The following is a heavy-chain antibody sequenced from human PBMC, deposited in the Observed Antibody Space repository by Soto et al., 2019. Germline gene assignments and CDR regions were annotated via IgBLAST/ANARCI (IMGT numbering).Heavy chain of an antibody. D-gene: IGHD5-18*01. CDR3: ARRVQVWLPDYYGMDV. CDR2: ISTLNGNT. J-gene: IGHJ6*02. V-gene: IGHV1-18*01. Sequence: QAKLVQSGAEVKKPGASVNVSCKASGYDYVTYAITWVRQRPGQGLEWMGWISTLNGNTNYAQNFQGRVTMTTDTSTRIVHLELWSLRSDDTAVYYCARRVQVWLPDYYGMDVWGQGTTVTVSS. CDR1: GYDYVTYA.